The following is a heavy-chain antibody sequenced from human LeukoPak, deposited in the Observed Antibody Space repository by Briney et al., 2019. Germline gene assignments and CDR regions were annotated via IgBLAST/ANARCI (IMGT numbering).Heavy chain of an antibody. J-gene: IGHJ4*02. V-gene: IGHV1-18*01. Sequence: ASVKVSCKASGYTFTSYGISWVRQAPGQGLEWMGWISAYNGNTNYAQKLQGRVTMTTDTSTSTAYMELSSLRSEDTAVYYCARPTHSSGWYGAFDYWGQGTLVTVSS. D-gene: IGHD6-19*01. CDR2: ISAYNGNT. CDR3: ARPTHSSGWYGAFDY. CDR1: GYTFTSYG.